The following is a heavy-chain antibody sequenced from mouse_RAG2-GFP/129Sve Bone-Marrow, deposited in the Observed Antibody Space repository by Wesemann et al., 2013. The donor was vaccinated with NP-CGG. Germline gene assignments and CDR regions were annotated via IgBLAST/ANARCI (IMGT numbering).Heavy chain of an antibody. V-gene: IGHV1-69*02. CDR3: ARGGYYFDY. Sequence: VQLQQPGAELVKPGASVKLSCKASGYTFTSYWMHWVKQRPGQGLEWIGEIDPSDSYTNYNQKFKGKATLTVDKSSSTAYMQLSSLTSEDSAVYYCARGGYYFDYWGQGTTLTVSS. J-gene: IGHJ2*01. CDR1: GYTFTSYW. CDR2: IDPSDSYT.